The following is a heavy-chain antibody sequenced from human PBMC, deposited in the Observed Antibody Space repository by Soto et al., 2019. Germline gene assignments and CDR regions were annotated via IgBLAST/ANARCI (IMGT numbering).Heavy chain of an antibody. CDR2: IYYSGST. Sequence: PSETLSLTCTVSGGSISSSSYYWGWIRQPPGKGLEWIGSIYYSGSTYYNPSLKSRVTISVDTSKNQFSLKLSSVTAADTAVYYCARPRAYCISTSCYYYYGMDVWGQGTTVTVSS. J-gene: IGHJ6*02. CDR3: ARPRAYCISTSCYYYYGMDV. V-gene: IGHV4-39*01. CDR1: GGSISSSSYY. D-gene: IGHD2-2*01.